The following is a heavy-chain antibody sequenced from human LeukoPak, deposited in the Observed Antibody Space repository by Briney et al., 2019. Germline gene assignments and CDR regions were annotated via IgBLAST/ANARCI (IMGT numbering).Heavy chain of an antibody. D-gene: IGHD4-17*01. Sequence: ASVKVSCKASGYTFTGYFMHWVRQAPGQGLEWMGWINPNSGGTNYAQKFQGRVTLTRDTSISTAYMELSRLRSDDTAVYYCARDYGTTMTKEKIGLYWYFDLWGRGTLVTVSS. J-gene: IGHJ2*01. CDR2: INPNSGGT. CDR1: GYTFTGYF. CDR3: ARDYGTTMTKEKIGLYWYFDL. V-gene: IGHV1-2*02.